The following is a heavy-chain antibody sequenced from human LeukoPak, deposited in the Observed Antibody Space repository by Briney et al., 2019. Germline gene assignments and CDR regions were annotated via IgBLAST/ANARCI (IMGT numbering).Heavy chain of an antibody. V-gene: IGHV3-33*06. J-gene: IGHJ4*02. CDR2: IWYDGSNK. CDR3: AKESDSAGACDF. Sequence: PGGSLRLSCAASGFTFSSYGMHWVRQAPGKGLEWVAVIWYDGSNKYYADSVKGRFTISRDNSKNTLYLQMNSLRAEDTAMYYCAKESDSAGACDFWGQGTLVTVSS. CDR1: GFTFSSYG. D-gene: IGHD2-21*02.